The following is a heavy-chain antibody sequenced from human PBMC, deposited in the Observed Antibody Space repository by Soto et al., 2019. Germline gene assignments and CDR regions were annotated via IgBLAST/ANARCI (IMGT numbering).Heavy chain of an antibody. Sequence: GGSLRLSCTASGFTFGDYAMSWFRQAPGKGLEWVGFIRSKAYGGTTEYAASVKGRFTISRDDSKSIAYLQMNSLKTEDTAVYYCTRVDITMVRGVILFDYWGQGTLVTVSS. J-gene: IGHJ4*02. CDR2: IRSKAYGGTT. D-gene: IGHD3-10*01. CDR3: TRVDITMVRGVILFDY. V-gene: IGHV3-49*03. CDR1: GFTFGDYA.